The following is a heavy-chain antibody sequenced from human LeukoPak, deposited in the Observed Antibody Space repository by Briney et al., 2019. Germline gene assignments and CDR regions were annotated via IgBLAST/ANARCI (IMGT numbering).Heavy chain of an antibody. CDR3: AKDYYYHSSYFDC. Sequence: GRSLRLSCAASGFTFDDYGMHWVRQAPGKGLEWVSGISWNSDSIGYADSVKGRFTISRDNAKNSLYLQMNSLRAEDTALYYCAKDYYYHSSYFDCWGQGTLVTVSS. CDR2: ISWNSDSI. D-gene: IGHD3-22*01. CDR1: GFTFDDYG. J-gene: IGHJ4*02. V-gene: IGHV3-9*01.